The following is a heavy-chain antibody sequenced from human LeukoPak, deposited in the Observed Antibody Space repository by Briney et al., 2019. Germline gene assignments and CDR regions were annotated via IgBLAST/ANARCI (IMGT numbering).Heavy chain of an antibody. Sequence: SETLSLTCTVSGGSISSYYWSWIRQPPGKGLEWIGYIYYSGSTNYNPSLKSRVTISVDTSKNQFSLKLSSVTAADTAVYYCAREQTWLELRGFNPWGQGTLVTVSS. CDR1: GGSISSYY. CDR2: IYYSGST. D-gene: IGHD1-7*01. J-gene: IGHJ5*02. V-gene: IGHV4-59*13. CDR3: AREQTWLELRGFNP.